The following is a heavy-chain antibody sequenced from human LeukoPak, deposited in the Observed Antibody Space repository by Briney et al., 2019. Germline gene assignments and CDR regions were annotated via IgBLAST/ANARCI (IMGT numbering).Heavy chain of an antibody. D-gene: IGHD1-26*01. V-gene: IGHV1-8*01. CDR1: GYTFTSYD. CDR2: MNPKSGNT. J-gene: IGHJ4*02. Sequence: ASVKVSCKTSGYTFTSYDINWVRQATGQGLEWMGWMNPKSGNTGSAQRFQGRVTMTRDTSISTAYMELSSLRSEDTAVYYCARVWGAIDYWGQGTLVTVSS. CDR3: ARVWGAIDY.